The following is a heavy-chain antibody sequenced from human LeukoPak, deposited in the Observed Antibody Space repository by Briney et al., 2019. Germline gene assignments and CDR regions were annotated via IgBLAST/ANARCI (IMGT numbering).Heavy chain of an antibody. D-gene: IGHD3-22*01. V-gene: IGHV3-30*18. CDR2: ISYDGSNK. Sequence: PGGSLRLSCAASGFRISTYGMHWVRQAPGKGLEWVAVISYDGSNKHYADSVKGRFTISRDNSKNTLYLQMNSLRAEDTAVYYCAKEDYDSSAHYYDYWGQGTLVTVSS. J-gene: IGHJ4*02. CDR3: AKEDYDSSAHYYDY. CDR1: GFRISTYG.